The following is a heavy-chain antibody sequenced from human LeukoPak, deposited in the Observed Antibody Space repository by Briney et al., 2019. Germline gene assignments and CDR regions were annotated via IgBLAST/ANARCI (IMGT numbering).Heavy chain of an antibody. V-gene: IGHV3-23*01. D-gene: IGHD2-15*01. CDR2: ISGSGGST. CDR3: AKLAIRPVVAATYDAFDI. J-gene: IGHJ3*02. CDR1: GFTFSSYA. Sequence: GGSLRLSCAASGFTFSSYAMSWVHQAPGKGLEWVSAISGSGGSTYYADSVKGRFTISRDNSKNTLYLQMNSLRAEDTAVYYCAKLAIRPVVAATYDAFDIWGQGTMVTVSS.